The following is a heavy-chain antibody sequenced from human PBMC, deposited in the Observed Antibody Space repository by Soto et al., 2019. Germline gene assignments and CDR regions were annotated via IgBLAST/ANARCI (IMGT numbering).Heavy chain of an antibody. CDR1: GFTFNSYV. J-gene: IGHJ4*02. CDR2: ISGGGDIT. Sequence: PGGSLRLSCAGSGFTFNSYVLTWVRQAPGKGLEWVSGISGGGDITYYADSVKGRFTISRDNSQRTLYLQMNSLRPEDTAVYYCAFKGTAHSYYWGQGTPVTVSS. V-gene: IGHV3-23*01. D-gene: IGHD2-21*02. CDR3: AFKGTAHSYY.